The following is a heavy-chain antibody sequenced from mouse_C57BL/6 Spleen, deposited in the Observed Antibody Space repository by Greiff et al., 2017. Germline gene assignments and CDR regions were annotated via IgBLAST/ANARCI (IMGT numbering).Heavy chain of an antibody. Sequence: DVHLVESGEGLVKPGGSLKLSCAASGFTFSSYAMSWVRQTPEKRLEWVAYISSGGDYIYYADTVKGRFTISRDNARNTLYLQMSSLKSEDTAMYYCTRDGDYDGWYFDVWGTGTTVTVSS. V-gene: IGHV5-9-1*02. CDR2: ISSGGDYI. CDR1: GFTFSSYA. J-gene: IGHJ1*03. CDR3: TRDGDYDGWYFDV. D-gene: IGHD2-4*01.